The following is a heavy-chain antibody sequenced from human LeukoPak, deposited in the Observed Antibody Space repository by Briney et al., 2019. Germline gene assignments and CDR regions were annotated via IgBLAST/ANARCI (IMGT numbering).Heavy chain of an antibody. V-gene: IGHV3-43*02. D-gene: IGHD1-26*01. Sequence: GGSLRLSCAASGFNFDEYAMYWVRQAPGKGLEWVSLISGDGGTTSYADSVKGRFTISRDNSENSLNLQMKSLRSEDTALYYCAKARRSGTHYSDFDYWGQGTLVTVSS. J-gene: IGHJ4*02. CDR2: ISGDGGTT. CDR1: GFNFDEYA. CDR3: AKARRSGTHYSDFDY.